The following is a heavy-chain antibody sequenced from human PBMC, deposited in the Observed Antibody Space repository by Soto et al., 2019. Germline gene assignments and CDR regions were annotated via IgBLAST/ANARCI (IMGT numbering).Heavy chain of an antibody. Sequence: GGSLRLSCAASGFTFSSYAMHWVRQAPGKGLEWVAVISYNGSNKYYADSVKGRFTISRDNSKNTLYLQMNSLRAEDTAVYYCARKIAVAGSDYYYGMDVWGQGTTVTVSS. V-gene: IGHV3-30-3*01. CDR3: ARKIAVAGSDYYYGMDV. J-gene: IGHJ6*02. D-gene: IGHD6-19*01. CDR1: GFTFSSYA. CDR2: ISYNGSNK.